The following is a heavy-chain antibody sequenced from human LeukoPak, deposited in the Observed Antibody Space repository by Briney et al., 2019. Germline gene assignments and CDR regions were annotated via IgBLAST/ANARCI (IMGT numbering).Heavy chain of an antibody. Sequence: GGSLRLSCAASGFTLSSYSMNWVRQAPGKGLEWVSYISSSSSTIYYADSVKGRFTISRDNAKNSLYLQMNSLRAVYTAVYYCARDRGSYIPDAFDIWGQGKMVTVSS. CDR2: ISSSSSTI. CDR1: GFTLSSYS. V-gene: IGHV3-48*01. D-gene: IGHD1-26*01. CDR3: ARDRGSYIPDAFDI. J-gene: IGHJ3*02.